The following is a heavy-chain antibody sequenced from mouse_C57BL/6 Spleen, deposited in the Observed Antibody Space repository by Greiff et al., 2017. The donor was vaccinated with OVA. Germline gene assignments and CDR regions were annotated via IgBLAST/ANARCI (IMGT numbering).Heavy chain of an antibody. D-gene: IGHD1-1*01. J-gene: IGHJ2*01. CDR1: GFTFSDYG. CDR3: ARAITTVGLPDY. V-gene: IGHV5-17*01. Sequence: EVHLVESGGGLVKPGGSLKLSCAASGFTFSDYGMHWVRQAPEKGLEWVAYISSGSSTIYYADTVKGRFTISRDNAKNTLFLQMTSLRSEDTAMYYCARAITTVGLPDYWGQGTTLTVSS. CDR2: ISSGSSTI.